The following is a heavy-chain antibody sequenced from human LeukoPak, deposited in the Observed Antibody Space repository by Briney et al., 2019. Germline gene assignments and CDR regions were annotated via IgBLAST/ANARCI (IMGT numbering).Heavy chain of an antibody. J-gene: IGHJ4*02. CDR1: GFTFSSYG. D-gene: IGHD4-23*01. CDR2: IWYDGSIK. Sequence: GGSLRLSCAASGFTFSSYGLHWVRQAPGKGLEWVALIWYDGSIKYYADSVKGRFTISRDNSKNTLYLQMNSLRAEDTAVYYCARDSADYGGNGLDYWGQGTLVTVSS. CDR3: ARDSADYGGNGLDY. V-gene: IGHV3-33*01.